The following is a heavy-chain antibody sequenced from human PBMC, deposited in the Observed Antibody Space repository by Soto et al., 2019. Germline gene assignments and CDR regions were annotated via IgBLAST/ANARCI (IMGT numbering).Heavy chain of an antibody. CDR3: AIRSDYGQYFQH. V-gene: IGHV3-53*04. Sequence: GGSLRLSCAASGFIVSSSSLSWVRQPPGEGLEWVSLIYGGDATFYADSVKGRFTISRHISKNTPYLQMNSLRPEDTAVYFCAIRSDYGQYFQHWGQGTLVTVSS. J-gene: IGHJ1*01. CDR1: GFIVSSSS. D-gene: IGHD6-25*01. CDR2: IYGGDAT.